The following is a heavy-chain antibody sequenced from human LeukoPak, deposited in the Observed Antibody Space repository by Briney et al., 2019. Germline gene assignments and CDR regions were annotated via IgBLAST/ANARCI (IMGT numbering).Heavy chain of an antibody. CDR2: IKGSDNYI. V-gene: IGHV3-21*06. CDR1: GFTFSAYT. CDR3: ARSRSMSMNDNNLLY. J-gene: IGHJ4*02. Sequence: GGSLRLSCAASGFTFSAYTLNWVRQAPGKGLEWVSSIKGSDNYIYNADSVAGRFTVSTDDAQNSIHLQMNSLRVEDTAIYYCARSRSMSMNDNNLLYWGQGSLVTVSS. D-gene: IGHD1-1*01.